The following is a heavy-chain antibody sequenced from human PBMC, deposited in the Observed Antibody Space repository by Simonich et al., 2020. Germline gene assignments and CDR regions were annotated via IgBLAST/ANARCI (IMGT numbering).Heavy chain of an antibody. CDR3: ARDSYSSWYFDL. V-gene: IGHV1-2*02. J-gene: IGHJ2*01. CDR1: GYPFTGYY. CDR2: INPNRGGT. D-gene: IGHD6-13*01. Sequence: QVQLVQSGAEVKKPGASVKVSCKASGYPFTGYYMHWVRQAPGQGLEGMGWINPNRGGTTYAQKFQGRVTMTRDTSISTAYMELSRLRSDDTAVYYCARDSYSSWYFDLWGRGTLVTVSS.